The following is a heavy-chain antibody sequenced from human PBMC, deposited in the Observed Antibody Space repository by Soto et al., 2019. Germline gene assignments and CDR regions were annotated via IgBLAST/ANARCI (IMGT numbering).Heavy chain of an antibody. CDR2: ISAYNGNT. V-gene: IGHV1-18*04. CDR1: GYTFTGYY. D-gene: IGHD3-22*01. J-gene: IGHJ4*02. Sequence: ASVKVSCKASGYTFTGYYMHWVRQAPGQGLEWMGWISAYNGNTNYAQKLQGRVTMTTDTSTSTAYMELRSLRSDDTAVYYCARDTPINYYDSSGYLFDYWGQGTLVTVSS. CDR3: ARDTPINYYDSSGYLFDY.